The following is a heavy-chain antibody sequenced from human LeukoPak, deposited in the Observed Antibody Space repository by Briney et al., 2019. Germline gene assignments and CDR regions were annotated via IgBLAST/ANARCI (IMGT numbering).Heavy chain of an antibody. Sequence: SETLSLACAVYGGSFSGYYWSWIRQPPGKGLEWIGEINHSGSTNYNPSLKSRVTISVDTSKNQFSLKLSSVTAADTAVYYCARRKVDTAMVTTLYFDYWGQGTLVTVSS. V-gene: IGHV4-34*01. CDR2: INHSGST. CDR3: ARRKVDTAMVTTLYFDY. D-gene: IGHD5-18*01. J-gene: IGHJ4*02. CDR1: GGSFSGYY.